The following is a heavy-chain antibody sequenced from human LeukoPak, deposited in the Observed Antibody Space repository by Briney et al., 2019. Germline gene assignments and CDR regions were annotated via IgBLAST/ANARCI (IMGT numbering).Heavy chain of an antibody. CDR2: ISGNGGST. CDR1: GFTFSSNA. J-gene: IGHJ4*02. Sequence: GGSLRLSCAASGFTFSSNAMSWVRQAPGKGLEWVSAISGNGGSTHYAESVKGRFTISRDNSKNTLYLQVNSLRAEDTAVYYCARTRGPNVFGGVHDYWSQGTLVTVSS. V-gene: IGHV3-23*01. D-gene: IGHD3-16*01. CDR3: ARTRGPNVFGGVHDY.